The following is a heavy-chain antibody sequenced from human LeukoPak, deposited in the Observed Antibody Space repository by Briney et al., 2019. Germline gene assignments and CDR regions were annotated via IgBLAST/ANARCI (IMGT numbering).Heavy chain of an antibody. CDR2: ISYDGSNK. V-gene: IGHV3-30*18. CDR1: GFTFSSYG. CDR3: AKSHGTHDAFDI. Sequence: GGSLRLSCAASGFTFSSYGMHWVRQAPGKGLEWVAVISYDGSNKYYADSVKGRFTISRDNSKNTLYLQMNSLRAEDTAVYYCAKSHGTHDAFDIWGQGTMVTVSS. D-gene: IGHD1-26*01. J-gene: IGHJ3*02.